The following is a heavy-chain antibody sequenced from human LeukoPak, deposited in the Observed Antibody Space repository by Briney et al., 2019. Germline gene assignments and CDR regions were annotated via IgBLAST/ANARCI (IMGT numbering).Heavy chain of an antibody. CDR3: ARVDTAMVTWFDP. Sequence: SETLSLTCTVSGDSITSGTFYWSWIRQPAGKGLEWIGRIYTSGSTNYNPSLKSRLTISVDTSKNQFSLKLSSVTAADTAMYYCARVDTAMVTWFDPWGQGTLVTVSS. J-gene: IGHJ5*02. CDR1: GDSITSGTFY. D-gene: IGHD5-18*01. V-gene: IGHV4-61*02. CDR2: IYTSGST.